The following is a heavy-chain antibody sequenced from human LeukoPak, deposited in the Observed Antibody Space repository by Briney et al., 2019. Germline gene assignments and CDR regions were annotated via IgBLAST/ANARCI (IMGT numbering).Heavy chain of an antibody. CDR3: AGDLISGSGSLGY. J-gene: IGHJ4*02. D-gene: IGHD3-10*01. V-gene: IGHV3-7*01. Sequence: GGSLRLSCAASGFTFSSYWMSWVRQAPGKGLEWVANIKQDGSEKYYVDSVKGRFTISRDNAKNSLYLQMNSLRAEDPAVYYCAGDLISGSGSLGYWGQGTLVTVSS. CDR2: IKQDGSEK. CDR1: GFTFSSYW.